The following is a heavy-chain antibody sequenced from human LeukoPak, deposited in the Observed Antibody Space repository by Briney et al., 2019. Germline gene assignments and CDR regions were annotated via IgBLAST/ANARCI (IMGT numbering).Heavy chain of an antibody. Sequence: SGGSLRLSCTASGFTLSNYGMTWVRQAPGKGLEWVSGLGNTGGSISYTDSVKGRFTISRDISKNTVYLQMNSLRAEDTAVYYCAKGYYGQVSFDYWGQGTLVTVSS. CDR2: LGNTGGSI. D-gene: IGHD3-10*01. V-gene: IGHV3-23*01. CDR3: AKGYYGQVSFDY. CDR1: GFTLSNYG. J-gene: IGHJ4*02.